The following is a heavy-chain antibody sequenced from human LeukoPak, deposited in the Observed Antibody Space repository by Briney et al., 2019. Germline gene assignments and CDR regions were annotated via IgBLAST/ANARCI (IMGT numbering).Heavy chain of an antibody. D-gene: IGHD3-16*01. V-gene: IGHV3-74*01. J-gene: IGHJ4*02. CDR1: GFTFSSYW. CDR2: INDDGRST. CDR3: ARVRWGGLYYDY. Sequence: GGSLRLSCAASGFTFSSYWMHWVRQAPGKGLVGVSRINDDGRSTSYADSVKGRFTISRDNAKNTLYLQMNSLRAEDTAVYYCARVRWGGLYYDYWGQGTLVTVSS.